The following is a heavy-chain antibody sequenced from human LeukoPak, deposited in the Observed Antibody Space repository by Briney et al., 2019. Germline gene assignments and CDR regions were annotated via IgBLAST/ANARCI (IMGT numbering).Heavy chain of an antibody. Sequence: SETLSLTCTVSGGSISSSSYYWGWIRQPPGKGLEWIGSIYYSGSTYYNPSLESRVTISVDTSKNQFSLKLSSVTAADTAVYYCARGLYDYGDYQDAFDIWGQGTMDTVSS. CDR1: GGSISSSSYY. CDR3: ARGLYDYGDYQDAFDI. D-gene: IGHD4-17*01. J-gene: IGHJ3*02. CDR2: IYYSGST. V-gene: IGHV4-39*07.